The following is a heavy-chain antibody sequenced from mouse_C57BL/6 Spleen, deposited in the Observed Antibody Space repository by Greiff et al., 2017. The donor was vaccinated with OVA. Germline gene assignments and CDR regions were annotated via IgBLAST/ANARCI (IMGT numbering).Heavy chain of an antibody. J-gene: IGHJ4*01. CDR1: GYTFTSYW. V-gene: IGHV1-72*01. CDR2: IDPNSGGT. Sequence: VKLQQPGAELVKPGASVKLSCKASGYTFTSYWMHWVKQRPGRGLEWIGRIDPNSGGTKYNEKFKSKATLTVDKPSSTAYMQLSSLTSEDSAVYYCATSKVITTGAMDYWGQGTSVTVSS. D-gene: IGHD1-1*01. CDR3: ATSKVITTGAMDY.